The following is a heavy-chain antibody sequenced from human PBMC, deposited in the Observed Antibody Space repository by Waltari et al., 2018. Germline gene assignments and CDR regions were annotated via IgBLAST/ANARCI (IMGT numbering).Heavy chain of an antibody. D-gene: IGHD5-12*01. V-gene: IGHV4-38-2*01. Sequence: QVQLQESGPGLVKPSETLSLICAVSAYSITSVYYWGWTRQPPGKGLEWIGCGYHSGSTYYNPSLKSRVTISIDTSKNQFSLKLRSVTAADTAVYYCVGATMELFYYYYYMDVWGKGTTVTISS. CDR1: AYSITSVYY. J-gene: IGHJ6*03. CDR2: GYHSGST. CDR3: VGATMELFYYYYYMDV.